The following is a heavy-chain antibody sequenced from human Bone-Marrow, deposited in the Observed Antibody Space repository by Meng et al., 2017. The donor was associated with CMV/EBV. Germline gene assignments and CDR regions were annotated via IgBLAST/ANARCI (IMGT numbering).Heavy chain of an antibody. V-gene: IGHV1-2*02. CDR1: GYTFSGYY. Sequence: VQLVQSGAEVKKPVASVKVSCKTSGYTFSGYYTHWVRPGPGQGLEWRGWINPNSGGTNYAQKFQGRVTMTRDTSISTAYMELGRLRSDDTAVYYCARDLDYGDYASDYWGQGTLVTVSS. D-gene: IGHD4-17*01. CDR3: ARDLDYGDYASDY. CDR2: INPNSGGT. J-gene: IGHJ4*02.